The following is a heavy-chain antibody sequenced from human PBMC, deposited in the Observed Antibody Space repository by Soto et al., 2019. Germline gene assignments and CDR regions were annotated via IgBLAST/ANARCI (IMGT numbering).Heavy chain of an antibody. V-gene: IGHV3-48*02. CDR3: VRDRGYTVYDLQY. D-gene: IGHD5-12*01. Sequence: EVQLVESGGGLVQPGGSLRLSCAASGFPFSSYAMNWVRQAPGKGLEWVSYINSGSSTIYYADSAKGRFTISRDNAKNSLYLQMNRLRDEDTAVYFCVRDRGYTVYDLQYWGQGALVAVSS. CDR2: INSGSSTI. J-gene: IGHJ4*02. CDR1: GFPFSSYA.